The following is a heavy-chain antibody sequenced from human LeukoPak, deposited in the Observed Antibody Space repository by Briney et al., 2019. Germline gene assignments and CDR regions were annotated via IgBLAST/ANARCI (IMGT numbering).Heavy chain of an antibody. Sequence: PGRSLRLSCAASGFTFSSYAMHWVRQAPGEGLEWVAVISYDGSNKYYADSVKGRFTISRDNSKNTLYLQMNSLRAEDTAVYYCARGLTGVPILPDYWGQGTLVTVSS. D-gene: IGHD7-27*01. CDR2: ISYDGSNK. J-gene: IGHJ4*02. V-gene: IGHV3-30-3*01. CDR1: GFTFSSYA. CDR3: ARGLTGVPILPDY.